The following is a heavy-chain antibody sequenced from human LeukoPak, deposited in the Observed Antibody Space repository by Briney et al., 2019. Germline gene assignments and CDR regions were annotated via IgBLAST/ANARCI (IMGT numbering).Heavy chain of an antibody. J-gene: IGHJ4*02. CDR1: GLTFSSYW. CDR3: ARGLSYGHRGFDYFDY. CDR2: IKHDGTEK. D-gene: IGHD5-18*01. Sequence: PGGSLRLSCAVSGLTFSSYWMSWVRQAPGKGLEWVANIKHDGTEKYYVDSVKGRFTISREDAKNSLYLQMNNLRAGDTAMYYCARGLSYGHRGFDYFDYWGQGTLVTVSS. V-gene: IGHV3-7*01.